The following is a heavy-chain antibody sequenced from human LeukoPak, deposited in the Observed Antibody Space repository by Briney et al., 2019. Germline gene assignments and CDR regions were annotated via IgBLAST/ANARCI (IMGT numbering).Heavy chain of an antibody. Sequence: PGGSLRLSCAASGFTFSSYAMNWVRQAPGKGLEWVSAISGSGGSTYYADSVKGRFTISRDNSKNTLYLQMNSLRAEDTAVYYCAKGGIAAAGPTYYYMDVWGKGTTVTVSS. CDR1: GFTFSSYA. CDR2: ISGSGGST. J-gene: IGHJ6*03. D-gene: IGHD6-13*01. CDR3: AKGGIAAAGPTYYYMDV. V-gene: IGHV3-23*01.